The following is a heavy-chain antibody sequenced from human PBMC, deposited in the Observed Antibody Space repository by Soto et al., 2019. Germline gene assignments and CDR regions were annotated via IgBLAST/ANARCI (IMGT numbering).Heavy chain of an antibody. J-gene: IGHJ4*02. CDR2: IYHSGST. CDR1: GGSISSGGYS. D-gene: IGHD3-9*01. Sequence: NPSETLSLTCAVSGGSISSGGYSWSWIRHPPGKGLEWIGYIYHSGSTYYNPSLKSRVTISVDRSKNQFSLKLSSVTAADTAVYYCARVRILTGYYPHNHYYFDYWGQGTLVTVSS. V-gene: IGHV4-30-2*01. CDR3: ARVRILTGYYPHNHYYFDY.